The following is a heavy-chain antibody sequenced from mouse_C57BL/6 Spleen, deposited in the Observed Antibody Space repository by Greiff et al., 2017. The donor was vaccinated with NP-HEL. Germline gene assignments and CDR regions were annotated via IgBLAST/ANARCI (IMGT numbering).Heavy chain of an antibody. D-gene: IGHD3-3*01. CDR2: IYPGDGDT. J-gene: IGHJ2*01. CDR1: GYAFSSSW. V-gene: IGHV1-82*01. Sequence: QVQLQQSGPELVKPGASVKISCKASGYAFSSSWMNWVKQRPGKGLEWIGRIYPGDGDTNYNGKFKGKATLTADKSSSTAYMQLSSLTSEDSAVYFCAREGLGTGYFDYWGQGTTLTVSS. CDR3: AREGLGTGYFDY.